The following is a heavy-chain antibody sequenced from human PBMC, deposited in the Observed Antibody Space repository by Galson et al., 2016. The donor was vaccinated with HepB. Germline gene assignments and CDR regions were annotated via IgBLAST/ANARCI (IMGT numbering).Heavy chain of an antibody. V-gene: IGHV3-53*01. CDR1: GFTVSSNY. D-gene: IGHD5-12*01. CDR3: ARGGPPNNYFDY. CDR2: IHSGGGA. J-gene: IGHJ4*02. Sequence: SLRLSCAASGFTVSSNYMNWVRQPPGKGLEWVSFIHSGGGAYYTHSVMGRFTISTDNSKNTLYLQMNSLRAEDTAIYYCARGGPPNNYFDYWGQGTLVTVSS.